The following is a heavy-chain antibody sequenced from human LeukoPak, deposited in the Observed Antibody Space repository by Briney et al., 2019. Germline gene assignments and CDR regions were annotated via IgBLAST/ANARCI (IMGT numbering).Heavy chain of an antibody. CDR3: AKDRSVVVYDAFDI. CDR1: GFTFSSYG. CDR2: IRYDGSNK. D-gene: IGHD3-22*01. J-gene: IGHJ3*02. Sequence: GGSLRLSCAASGFTFSSYGMYWVRQAPGKGLEWVAFIRYDGSNKYYADSVKGRFTISRDNSKNTLYLQMNSLRAEDTAVYFCAKDRSVVVYDAFDIWGQGTMVTVSS. V-gene: IGHV3-30*02.